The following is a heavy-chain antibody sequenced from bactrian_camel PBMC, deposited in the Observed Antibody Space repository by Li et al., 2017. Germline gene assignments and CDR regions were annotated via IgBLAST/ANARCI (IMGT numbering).Heavy chain of an antibody. Sequence: HVQLVESGGGLVQPGGSLRLSCAASGFTFVGYWMFWVRQAPGEGLEWVSTFSITGGTIYYTDSVKGRFTVSRDNAKNTLYLQMNGLKPEDTAMYYCARREYSAYIDWGQGTQVTVS. CDR2: FSITGGTI. J-gene: IGHJ4*01. CDR1: GFTFVGYW. CDR3: ARREYSAYID. D-gene: IGHD1*01. V-gene: IGHV3S1*01.